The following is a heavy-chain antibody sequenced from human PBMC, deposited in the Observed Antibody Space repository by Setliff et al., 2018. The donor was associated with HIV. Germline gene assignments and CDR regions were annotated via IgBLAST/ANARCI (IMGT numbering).Heavy chain of an antibody. CDR3: ASLAG. Sequence: PGGSLRLSCGASGFTFSSYWMTWVRQAPGKGLEWVANINQDGSEKNYVDSVKGRFTISRDNAKNSLFLQMNSLRVDDTALYYCASLAGWGQGTLVTVSS. V-gene: IGHV3-7*03. CDR2: INQDGSEK. J-gene: IGHJ4*02. CDR1: GFTFSSYW.